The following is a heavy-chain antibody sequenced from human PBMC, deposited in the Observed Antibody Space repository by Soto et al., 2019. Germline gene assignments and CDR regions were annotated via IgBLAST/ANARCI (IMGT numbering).Heavy chain of an antibody. V-gene: IGHV1-69*01. CDR1: GGTFSSYA. D-gene: IGHD3-22*01. Sequence: QVQLVQSGAEVKKPGSSVKVSCKASGGTFSSYAISWVRQAPGQGLEWMGGIIPIFGTANYGQKFQGRVTITADESTSTAYMELSSLRYEDTAVYYCARPRGSSGYHSLFDYWGQGTLVTVSS. CDR2: IIPIFGTA. J-gene: IGHJ4*02. CDR3: ARPRGSSGYHSLFDY.